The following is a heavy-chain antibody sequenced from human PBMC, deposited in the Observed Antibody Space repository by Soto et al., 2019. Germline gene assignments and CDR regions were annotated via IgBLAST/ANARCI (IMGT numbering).Heavy chain of an antibody. J-gene: IGHJ4*02. Sequence: GASVKVSCKASGYTFTSYAMHWVRQAPGQRLEWMGGIIPIFGTANYAQKFQGRVTITADESTSTAYMELSSLRSEDTAVYYCARGKDSSGYSLSPTFDYWGQGTLVTVSS. D-gene: IGHD3-22*01. CDR2: IIPIFGTA. CDR3: ARGKDSSGYSLSPTFDY. V-gene: IGHV1-69*13. CDR1: GYTFTSYA.